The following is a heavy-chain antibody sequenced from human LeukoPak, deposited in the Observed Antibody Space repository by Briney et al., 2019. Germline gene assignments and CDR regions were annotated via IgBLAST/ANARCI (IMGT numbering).Heavy chain of an antibody. D-gene: IGHD6-13*01. CDR2: INAGNGNT. CDR3: ARGPSAIAAAGTFYFDY. V-gene: IGHV1-3*03. Sequence: ASVKVSCKASGYTFTSYYMHWVRQAPGQRLEWMGWINAGNGNTKYSQEFQGRVTITRDTSASTAYMELSSLRSEDMAVYYCARGPSAIAAAGTFYFDYWGQGTLVTVSS. CDR1: GYTFTSYY. J-gene: IGHJ4*02.